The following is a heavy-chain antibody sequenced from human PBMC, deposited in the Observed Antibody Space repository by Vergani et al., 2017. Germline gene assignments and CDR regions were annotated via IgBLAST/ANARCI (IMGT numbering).Heavy chain of an antibody. CDR2: ISNDGGNK. Sequence: QVQLVESGGNVVQSGTSLRLSCAASGFSFGSYGMHWVRQSPGKGLEWVAVISNDGGNKYYADSVKGRFTIYKDNSKNTLYLQMNSLRAEDTAVYYCAKDRRITMVRGAMDVWGKGTTVTVSS. J-gene: IGHJ6*03. CDR3: AKDRRITMVRGAMDV. CDR1: GFSFGSYG. V-gene: IGHV3-30*18. D-gene: IGHD3-10*01.